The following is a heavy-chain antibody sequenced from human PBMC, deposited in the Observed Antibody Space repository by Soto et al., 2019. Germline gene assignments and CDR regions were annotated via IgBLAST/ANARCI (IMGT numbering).Heavy chain of an antibody. CDR3: VRLNGYCVSTGCHGYYGMDV. CDR2: IYQSGTT. V-gene: IGHV4-30-2*03. J-gene: IGHJ6*02. Sequence: SETLSLTCDVSGDSISSGGYSWNWIRQTPGKGLEWIGNIYQSGTTDYNPSLKSRVTISADTSMNEFSLRLSSVTAADTAVYYCVRLNGYCVSTGCHGYYGMDVWGQGTTVTVSS. D-gene: IGHD2-2*03. CDR1: GDSISSGGYS.